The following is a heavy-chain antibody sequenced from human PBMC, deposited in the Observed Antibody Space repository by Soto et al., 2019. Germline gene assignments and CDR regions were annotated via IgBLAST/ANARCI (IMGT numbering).Heavy chain of an antibody. CDR1: GFTFDDYT. CDR3: AKDISLGSSWEGQNYYGMDV. CDR2: ISWDGGST. J-gene: IGHJ6*02. V-gene: IGHV3-43*01. D-gene: IGHD6-13*01. Sequence: GGSLRLSCAASGFTFDDYTMHWVRQAPGKGLEWVSLISWDGGSTYYADSVKGRFTISRDNSKNSLYLQMNSLRTEDTALYYCAKDISLGSSWEGQNYYGMDVWGQGTTVTVSS.